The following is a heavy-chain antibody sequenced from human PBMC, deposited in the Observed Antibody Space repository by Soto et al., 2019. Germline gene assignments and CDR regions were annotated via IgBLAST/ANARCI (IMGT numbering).Heavy chain of an antibody. CDR3: AKTVDIGYDYSTRYYFDY. J-gene: IGHJ4*02. CDR2: IYYSGST. D-gene: IGHD4-4*01. Sequence: QLQLQESGPGLVKPSETLSLTCSVSGGSISSSSYYWGWIRQPPGKGLEWIGSIYYSGSTYYNPPLKSRVTISVDSSKNQFSLKLSSVTAADMAVYYCAKTVDIGYDYSTRYYFDYWGQGTLVTVSS. V-gene: IGHV4-39*01. CDR1: GGSISSSSYY.